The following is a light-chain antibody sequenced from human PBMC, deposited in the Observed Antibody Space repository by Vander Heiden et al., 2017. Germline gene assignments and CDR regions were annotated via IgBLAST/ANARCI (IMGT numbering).Light chain of an antibody. CDR3: MQGLQSPFT. J-gene: IGKJ4*01. CDR1: QSLLHSNGYHI. V-gene: IGKV2-28*01. CDR2: LGS. Sequence: DIVMTQSPLSLPVSPGEPASISCRSSQSLLHSNGYHILDWYLQKPGQSPQLLIYLGSNRASGVPDRFRGSGSGTEFTLKISRVEAEYVGVYYCMQGLQSPFTFGGGTRVEIK.